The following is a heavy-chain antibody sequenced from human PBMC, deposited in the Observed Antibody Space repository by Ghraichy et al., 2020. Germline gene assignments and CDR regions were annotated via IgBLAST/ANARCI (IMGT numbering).Heavy chain of an antibody. CDR3: ASRSKRDEYYYYYMDV. CDR2: IYYSGST. J-gene: IGHJ6*03. CDR1: GCSISSSSYY. Sequence: SETLSLTCTVSGCSISSSSYYWGWIRQPPGKGLEWIGSIYYSGSTYYNPSLKSRVTISVDTSKNQFSLKLSSVTAADTAVYYCASRSKRDEYYYYYMDVWGKGTTVTVSS. D-gene: IGHD5-24*01. V-gene: IGHV4-39*01.